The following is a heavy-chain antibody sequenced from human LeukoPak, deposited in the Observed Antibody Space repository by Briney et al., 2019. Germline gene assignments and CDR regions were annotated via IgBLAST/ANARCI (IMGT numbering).Heavy chain of an antibody. J-gene: IGHJ4*02. CDR2: IYTSGST. Sequence: PSETLSLTCTVSGASISSYSWTWIRQPAGKGLEWIGRIYTSGSTNYNPSPKSRVTMSVDTSKNQFSLKLSSVTAADTAVYYCARELEYSSGWYWVHYFDYWGQGTLVTVSS. CDR3: ARELEYSSGWYWVHYFDY. D-gene: IGHD6-19*01. V-gene: IGHV4-4*07. CDR1: GASISSYS.